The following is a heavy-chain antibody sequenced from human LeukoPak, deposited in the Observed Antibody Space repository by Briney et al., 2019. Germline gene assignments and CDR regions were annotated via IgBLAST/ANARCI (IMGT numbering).Heavy chain of an antibody. D-gene: IGHD2-15*01. CDR2: INHSGST. V-gene: IGHV4-34*01. CDR3: ARGRAALFDY. CDR1: GGSFSGYY. Sequence: PSETLSLTCAVYGGSFSGYYWSWIRQPPGKGLEWIGEINHSGSTNYNPSLKSRVTISVDTSKNQFSLKLSSATAADTAVYYCARGRAALFDYWGQGTLVTVSS. J-gene: IGHJ4*02.